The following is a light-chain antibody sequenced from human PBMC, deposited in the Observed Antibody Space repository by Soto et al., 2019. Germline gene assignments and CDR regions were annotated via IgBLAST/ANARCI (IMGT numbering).Light chain of an antibody. CDR1: QSVSSN. CDR3: QQFSSYPLT. Sequence: EIVMTQSPATLSVSPGERATLSCRASQSVSSNLAWYQQKPGQAPRLLIYDASSRATGIPDRFSGGGSGTDFTLTISRLEPEDFVVYYCQQFSSYPLTFGGGTMVDI. V-gene: IGKV3-20*01. CDR2: DAS. J-gene: IGKJ4*01.